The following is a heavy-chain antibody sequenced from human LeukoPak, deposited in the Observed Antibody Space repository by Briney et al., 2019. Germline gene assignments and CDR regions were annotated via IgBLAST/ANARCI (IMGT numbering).Heavy chain of an antibody. J-gene: IGHJ5*02. CDR1: GASISSYY. D-gene: IGHD2-2*01. Sequence: SETLPLTCTVSGASISSYYWSWIRQPPGKGLEWIGYISYSGSTNYNPSLKSRVTISVDTSKNQFSLKLSSVTAADTAVYYCARLGWYCSSTSCSNNWFDPWGQGTLVTVSS. V-gene: IGHV4-59*08. CDR3: ARLGWYCSSTSCSNNWFDP. CDR2: ISYSGST.